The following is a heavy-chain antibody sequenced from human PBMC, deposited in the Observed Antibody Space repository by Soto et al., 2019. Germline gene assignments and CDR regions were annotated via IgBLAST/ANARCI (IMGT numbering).Heavy chain of an antibody. CDR3: AMSGSGSGWL. Sequence: QVQLQESGPGLVKPSETLSLTCTVSGGSVSSGRFYWSWIRQPPGKGLEWIGYIYYSGSTKYNPSLTSRVTISVDTSKNQFSLKLTSVTAADTAVYYCAMSGSGSGWLGGQGTLVTVSS. CDR2: IYYSGST. D-gene: IGHD6-19*01. CDR1: GGSVSSGRFY. V-gene: IGHV4-61*01. J-gene: IGHJ4*02.